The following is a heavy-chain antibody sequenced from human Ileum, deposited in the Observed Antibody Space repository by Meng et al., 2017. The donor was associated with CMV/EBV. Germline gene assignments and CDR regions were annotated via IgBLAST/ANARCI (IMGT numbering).Heavy chain of an antibody. CDR3: VRLTGNSWLDY. V-gene: IGHV6-1*01. J-gene: IGHJ4*02. Sequence: RQAGSGLGKPSQILLLTCAISGDSVSSNTVTWNWIRQSPSRGLEWLGRTYYRSKWFNDYALSVRGRITINPDISKNQLSLQLNSVTPEDTAVYYCVRLTGNSWLDYWGRGTLVTVSS. CDR2: TYYRSKWFN. CDR1: GDSVSSNTVT. D-gene: IGHD6-13*01.